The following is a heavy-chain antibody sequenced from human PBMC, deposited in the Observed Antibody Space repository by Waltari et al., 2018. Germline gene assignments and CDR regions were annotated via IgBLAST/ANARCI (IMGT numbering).Heavy chain of an antibody. CDR2: IKSKTDGGTT. Sequence: EVQLVESGGGLVKPGGSLRLSCAASGFTFSNAWMSWVRQAPGKGLEWVGRIKSKTDGGTTDYAAPVKGRFTISRDYSKNTLYLQMNSLKTEDTAVYYCTTEPYYYDSSGYYSLSDYWGQGTLVTVSS. D-gene: IGHD3-22*01. CDR1: GFTFSNAW. J-gene: IGHJ4*02. V-gene: IGHV3-15*01. CDR3: TTEPYYYDSSGYYSLSDY.